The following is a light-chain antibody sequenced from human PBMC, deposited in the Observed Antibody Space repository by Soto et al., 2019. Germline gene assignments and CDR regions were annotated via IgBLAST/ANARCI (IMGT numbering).Light chain of an antibody. CDR3: QQYNSYPWT. Sequence: DIQMTQSPSTLSASVGDRVTITCRASQSISIYLAWYQQKPGKAPKLLLYEASSLESGVPSRFSGSGSGTEFTLTISSLQPDDFATYYCQQYNSYPWTVGQGTKVEIK. J-gene: IGKJ1*01. V-gene: IGKV1-5*03. CDR1: QSISIY. CDR2: EAS.